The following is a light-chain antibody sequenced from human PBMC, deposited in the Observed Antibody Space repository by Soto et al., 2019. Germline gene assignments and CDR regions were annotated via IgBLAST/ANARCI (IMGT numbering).Light chain of an antibody. CDR3: LQDESYPRT. Sequence: AIQMTQSPSSLSSSVGDRVTITCRASQDIRKDLGWYQHKPGKAPKLLIYKASSLQSGVPSRFSGSGSGTDFTLTIRSLQPEDSASYYCLQDESYPRTFGPGTKVDVK. CDR2: KAS. V-gene: IGKV1-6*01. J-gene: IGKJ3*01. CDR1: QDIRKD.